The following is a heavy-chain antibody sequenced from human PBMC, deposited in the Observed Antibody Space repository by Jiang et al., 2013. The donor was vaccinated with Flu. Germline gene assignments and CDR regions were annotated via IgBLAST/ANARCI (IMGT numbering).Heavy chain of an antibody. CDR2: INPSGGST. D-gene: IGHD7-27*01. CDR3: ARYRNWGLHDY. J-gene: IGHJ4*02. CDR1: GYTFTRYY. Sequence: SGAEVKKPGASVKVSCKASGYTFTRYYMHWVRQAPGQGLEWMGMINPSGGSTTYAQKFQGRVTMTRDTSTSTIYMDLSSLRSEDTAVYFCARYRNWGLHDYWGQGTLVTVSS. V-gene: IGHV1-46*01.